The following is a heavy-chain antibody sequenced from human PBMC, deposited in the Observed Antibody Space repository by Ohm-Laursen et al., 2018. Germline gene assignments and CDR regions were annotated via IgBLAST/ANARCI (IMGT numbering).Heavy chain of an antibody. Sequence: ASVKVSCKASGYIFTDYGIAWVRQAPGQGLEWMGWIGAYSGNTNYAQRFQGRVTMTTDTSTSTAYMELRSLRSDDTAVYYCARPHCSSTSCYLWFDPWGQRTLVTVSS. V-gene: IGHV1-18*01. CDR3: ARPHCSSTSCYLWFDP. J-gene: IGHJ5*02. CDR2: IGAYSGNT. CDR1: GYIFTDYG. D-gene: IGHD2-2*01.